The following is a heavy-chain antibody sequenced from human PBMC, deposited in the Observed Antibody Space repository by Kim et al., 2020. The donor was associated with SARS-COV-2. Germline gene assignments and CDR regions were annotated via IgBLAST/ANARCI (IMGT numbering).Heavy chain of an antibody. CDR2: ITLPSSGGTYT. J-gene: IGHJ4*02. V-gene: IGHV3-21*01. D-gene: IGHD6-19*01. CDR1: GFNITTYT. Sequence: GGSLRLSCAASGFNITTYTMHWLRQAPGKGLEWVSSITLPSSGGTYTYYADSVKGLFTISRDSTRNSVILQRINLRGEDTAVYHCARVGVPVAGGCVDYWGRGTLVTVSS. CDR3: ARVGVPVAGGCVDY.